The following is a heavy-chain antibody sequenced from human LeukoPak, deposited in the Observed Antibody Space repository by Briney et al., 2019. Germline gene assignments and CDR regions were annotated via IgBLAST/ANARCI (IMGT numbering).Heavy chain of an antibody. CDR3: ARAIVATRDFYYMDV. V-gene: IGHV4-59*12. CDR2: IYYSGYT. Sequence: PSETLSLTCTVSGGSISSYYWSWIRQPPGKGLEWIGYIYYSGYTNYNPSLKSRVTISLDTSKNQFSLKLSSVTAADTAVYFCARAIVATRDFYYMDVWGKGTTVTVSS. J-gene: IGHJ6*03. CDR1: GGSISSYY. D-gene: IGHD5-12*01.